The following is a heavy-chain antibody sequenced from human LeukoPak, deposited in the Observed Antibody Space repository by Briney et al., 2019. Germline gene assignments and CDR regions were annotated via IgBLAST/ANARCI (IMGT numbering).Heavy chain of an antibody. CDR2: IYSDDST. J-gene: IGHJ4*02. CDR1: GFTVSGYY. Sequence: GGSLRLSCAASGFTVSGYYMSWVRQAPGKGLEWVSTIYSDDSTYYADSVKGRCIISRDNSKNTMYLQMYSLRAEDTAVYFCGGGEWLRSGLGYWGQGTLVTVSS. D-gene: IGHD5-12*01. V-gene: IGHV3-53*01. CDR3: GGGEWLRSGLGY.